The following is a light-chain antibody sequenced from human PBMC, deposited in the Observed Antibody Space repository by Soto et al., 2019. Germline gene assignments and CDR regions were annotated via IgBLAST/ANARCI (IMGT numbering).Light chain of an antibody. CDR2: DVN. V-gene: IGLV2-14*01. CDR3: SLYSSNGSLI. CDR1: SSDIGGYNY. Sequence: QSALTQPASVSGSPGQSITISCTGTSSDIGGYNYVSWYQQHPGKVPKLMIYDVNNRPSGAPDRLSGSTSGNTASLTISGLQAEDETDYFCSLYSSNGSLIFGPGTKVTVL. J-gene: IGLJ1*01.